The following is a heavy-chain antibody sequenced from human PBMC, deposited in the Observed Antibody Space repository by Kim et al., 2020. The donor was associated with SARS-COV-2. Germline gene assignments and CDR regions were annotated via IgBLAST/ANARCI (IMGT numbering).Heavy chain of an antibody. CDR2: IYSGGST. D-gene: IGHD3-9*01. CDR3: ARVAIYEILTGYSEVAYYYGMDV. V-gene: IGHV3-53*01. CDR1: GFTVSSNY. J-gene: IGHJ6*02. Sequence: GGSLRLSCAASGFTVSSNYMSWVRQAPGKGLEWVSVIYSGGSTYYADSVKCRFTISRDNSKNTLYLQMNRLRAEDTAVYYCARVAIYEILTGYSEVAYYYGMDVWGQVTTVTVTS.